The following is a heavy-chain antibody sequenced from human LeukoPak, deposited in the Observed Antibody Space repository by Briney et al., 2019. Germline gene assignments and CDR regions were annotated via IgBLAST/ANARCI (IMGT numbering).Heavy chain of an antibody. CDR1: GGSISSYY. Sequence: SETLSLTCTVSGGSISSYYWSWIRQPPGKGLEWIGYTYTSVSTNYNPSLKSRVTISVDTSKNQFSLKLSSVTAADTAVYYCATGEHYYYYYMDVWGKGTTVTVSS. CDR3: ATGEHYYYYYMDV. J-gene: IGHJ6*03. V-gene: IGHV4-4*09. CDR2: TYTSVST. D-gene: IGHD3-10*01.